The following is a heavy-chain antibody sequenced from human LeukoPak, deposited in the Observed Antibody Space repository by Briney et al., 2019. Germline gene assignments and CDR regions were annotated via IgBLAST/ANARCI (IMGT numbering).Heavy chain of an antibody. CDR1: GGTFSSYA. J-gene: IGHJ6*03. Sequence: ASVKVSCKASGGTFSSYAISWVRQAPGQGLEWMGGIIPIFGTANYAQKFQGRVTITADKSTSTAYMELSSLRSEDTAVYYCARAAGNYYYYYMDVWGKGTTVTVSS. D-gene: IGHD6-19*01. CDR2: IIPIFGTA. CDR3: ARAAGNYYYYYMDV. V-gene: IGHV1-69*06.